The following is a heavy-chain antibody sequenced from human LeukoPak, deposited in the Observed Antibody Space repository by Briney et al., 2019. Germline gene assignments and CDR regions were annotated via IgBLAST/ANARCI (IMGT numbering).Heavy chain of an antibody. CDR2: ISYDGSNK. Sequence: GGSLRLSCAASGFTFSSYGMHWVRQAPGKGLEWVAVISYDGSNKYYADSVKGRFTISRDNSKNTLYLQMNSLRAEDTAVYYCARGASGTRGAFDIWGQGTMVTVSS. J-gene: IGHJ3*02. CDR1: GFTFSSYG. V-gene: IGHV3-30*03. CDR3: ARGASGTRGAFDI. D-gene: IGHD1-26*01.